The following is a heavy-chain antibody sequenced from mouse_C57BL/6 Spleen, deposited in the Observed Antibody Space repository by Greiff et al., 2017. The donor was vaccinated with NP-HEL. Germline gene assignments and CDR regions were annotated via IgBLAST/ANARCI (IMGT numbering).Heavy chain of an antibody. J-gene: IGHJ4*01. Sequence: QVQLQQPGAELVKPGASVKMSCKASGYTFTSYWITWVKQRPRQGLEWIGDIYPGSGSTNYNEKFKSKATLTVDTSSSTAYMQLSSLTSEDSAVYYCARYYYGSSYVYAMDYWGQGTSVTDSS. D-gene: IGHD1-1*01. CDR1: GYTFTSYW. V-gene: IGHV1-55*01. CDR2: IYPGSGST. CDR3: ARYYYGSSYVYAMDY.